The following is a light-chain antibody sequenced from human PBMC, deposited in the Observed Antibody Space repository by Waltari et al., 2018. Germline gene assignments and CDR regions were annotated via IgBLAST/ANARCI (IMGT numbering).Light chain of an antibody. J-gene: IGLJ3*02. CDR2: SNN. V-gene: IGLV1-47*01. CDR3: ATWDDSLRMV. Sequence: QTVLSQPPSASRNPGQRPTIPCSGPRTNIGNTYASWYQQLPGTAPKLLIYSNNQRPSGVPDRFSGSKSGTSASLAINGLRSEDEADYYCATWDDSLRMVFGGGTELTVL. CDR1: RTNIGNTY.